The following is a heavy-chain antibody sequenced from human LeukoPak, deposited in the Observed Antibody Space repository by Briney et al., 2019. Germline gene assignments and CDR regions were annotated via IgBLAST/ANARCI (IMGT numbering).Heavy chain of an antibody. CDR1: GGSIGSYY. Sequence: SETLSLTCTVSGGSIGSYYWSWIRQPAGKGLEWIGRIYTSGSTNYNPSLKSRVTMSVDTSKNQFSLKLSSVTAADTAVYYCAAGGYSSSWYEDYWGQGTLVTVSS. J-gene: IGHJ4*02. CDR2: IYTSGST. D-gene: IGHD6-13*01. V-gene: IGHV4-4*07. CDR3: AAGGYSSSWYEDY.